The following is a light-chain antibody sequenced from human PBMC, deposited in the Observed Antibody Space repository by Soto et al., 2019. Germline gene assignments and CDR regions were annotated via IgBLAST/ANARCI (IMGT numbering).Light chain of an antibody. V-gene: IGKV3-11*01. CDR2: DTS. CDR3: QQRSNWPIT. CDR1: QSVSNF. J-gene: IGKJ5*01. Sequence: EIVLTQSPGTLSLSPGKRATLSCRASQSVSNFLAWYQQKPGQAPRFLIYDTSNRATGIPARFSGSGSGTDFTLTINNLDPEDFAVYYCQQRSNWPITFGQGTRLEIK.